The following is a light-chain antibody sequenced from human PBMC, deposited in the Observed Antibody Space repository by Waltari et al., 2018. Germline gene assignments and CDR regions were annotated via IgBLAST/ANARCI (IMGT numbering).Light chain of an antibody. CDR3: SSYTSSNTWV. CDR1: SSDVAGYNF. Sequence: QSALTQPASVSGSPGQSIAISCTGTSSDVAGYNFVSWYQHHPGKAPKLIIYEVSERPSGVSNRFSGSKSGNTASLTISGLQAEDESDYYCSSYTSSNTWVFGGGTKLTVL. J-gene: IGLJ3*02. CDR2: EVS. V-gene: IGLV2-14*01.